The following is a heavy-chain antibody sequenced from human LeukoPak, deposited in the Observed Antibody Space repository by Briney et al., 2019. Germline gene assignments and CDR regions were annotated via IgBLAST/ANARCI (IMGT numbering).Heavy chain of an antibody. Sequence: ASVTVSCKASGYTFSGFYMNWLRQAPGQGPEWMGIINPSGGSTSYAQKFQGRVTMTRDTSTSTMYMELSSLRSEDTAVYYCARAQGYSSSDDAFDIWGQGTMVTVSS. CDR2: INPSGGST. J-gene: IGHJ3*02. CDR1: GYTFSGFY. V-gene: IGHV1-46*01. CDR3: ARAQGYSSSDDAFDI. D-gene: IGHD6-19*01.